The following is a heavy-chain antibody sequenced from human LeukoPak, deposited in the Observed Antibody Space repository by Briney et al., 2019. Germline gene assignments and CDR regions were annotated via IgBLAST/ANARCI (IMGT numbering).Heavy chain of an antibody. V-gene: IGHV3-30*18. CDR1: GFTFSSYG. Sequence: GRSLRLSCAASGFTFSSYGMHWVRQAPGKGLEWVAVISYDGNNKYYADSVKGRFTISRDNSKNTLYLQMNSLRAEDTAVYYCAKVVGLQLWSQPFDYWGQGTLVTVSS. D-gene: IGHD5-18*01. CDR2: ISYDGNNK. J-gene: IGHJ4*02. CDR3: AKVVGLQLWSQPFDY.